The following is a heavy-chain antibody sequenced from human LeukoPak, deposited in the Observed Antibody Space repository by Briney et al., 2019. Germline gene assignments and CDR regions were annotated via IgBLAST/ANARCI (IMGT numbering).Heavy chain of an antibody. V-gene: IGHV3-30*02. D-gene: IGHD2-2*01. CDR2: IQFDGTIK. CDR3: TKEGTRCCQDDY. CDR1: GLTFSTPG. J-gene: IGHJ4*02. Sequence: GGSLRLSCAASGLTFSTPGMHWVRQPPGKGLEWVAFIQFDGTIKLYADSAKDRFTISRDNSKNTLYLQMNSLRGEDTGVYYCTKEGTRCCQDDYWGQGTQVTVSS.